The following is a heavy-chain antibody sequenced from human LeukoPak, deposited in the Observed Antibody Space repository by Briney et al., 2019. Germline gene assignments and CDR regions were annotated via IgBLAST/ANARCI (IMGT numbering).Heavy chain of an antibody. V-gene: IGHV3-72*01. CDR3: ARAPLGWPILDY. D-gene: IGHD2-15*01. CDR1: GFSFSDQY. J-gene: IGHJ4*02. Sequence: GGSLRLSCAASGFSFSDQYMDWVRQAPGKGLEWVGLTRNKANSYTTEYAASAKGRFTISRDDSRNSLFLQMNSLKTEDTAVYYCARAPLGWPILDYWGQGTLVTVSS. CDR2: TRNKANSYTT.